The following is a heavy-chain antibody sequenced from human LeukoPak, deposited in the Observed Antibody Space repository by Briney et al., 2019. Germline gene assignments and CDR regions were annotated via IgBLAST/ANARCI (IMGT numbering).Heavy chain of an antibody. D-gene: IGHD4-23*01. Sequence: PSETLSLTCTVSGGSISGYYWSWIRQPPGKGLEWSGDIYYSGSTNYNPSLKSRVTISVDTSKNQFSLTLSSGTAADTAVYYCARRKTTVVTRGWFDPWGQGTLVTVSS. J-gene: IGHJ5*02. V-gene: IGHV4-59*08. CDR2: IYYSGST. CDR1: GGSISGYY. CDR3: ARRKTTVVTRGWFDP.